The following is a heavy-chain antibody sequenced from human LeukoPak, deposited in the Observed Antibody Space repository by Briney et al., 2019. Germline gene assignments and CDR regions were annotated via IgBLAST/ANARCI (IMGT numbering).Heavy chain of an antibody. CDR1: GFTFSSYA. CDR3: ARDGGGGYDPNCSGGSCYPFHFDY. D-gene: IGHD2-15*01. V-gene: IGHV3-30-3*01. Sequence: PGGSLRLSCAASGFTFSSYAMHWVRQAPGKGLEWVAVISYDGSNKYYADSVKGRFTISRDNSKNTLYPQMNSLRAEDTAVYYCARDGGGGYDPNCSGGSCYPFHFDYWGQGTLVTVSS. J-gene: IGHJ4*02. CDR2: ISYDGSNK.